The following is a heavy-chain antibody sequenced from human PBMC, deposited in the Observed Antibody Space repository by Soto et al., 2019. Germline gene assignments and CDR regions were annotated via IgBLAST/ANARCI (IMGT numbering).Heavy chain of an antibody. Sequence: QVQLVQSGAEVKKPGSSVKVSCKASGGTFSSYAINWVRQAPGQGLEWMGGIIPIFGTADYAQKFQGRVTITADEYRRTAYMERSSLRSEDTAVYYCASRITGSANYYCGMEVWGQGTTVTVSS. CDR3: ASRITGSANYYCGMEV. D-gene: IGHD1-20*01. J-gene: IGHJ6*02. CDR2: IIPIFGTA. V-gene: IGHV1-69*12. CDR1: GGTFSSYA.